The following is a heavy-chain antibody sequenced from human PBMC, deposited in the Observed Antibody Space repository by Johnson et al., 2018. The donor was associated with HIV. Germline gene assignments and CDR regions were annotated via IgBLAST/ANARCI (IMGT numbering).Heavy chain of an antibody. CDR2: IRSNGGST. J-gene: IGHJ3*01. D-gene: IGHD6-13*01. Sequence: VQLVESGGGLVQPGGSLRLSCAASGFTFSSYAMHWVRQAPGKGLESVSAIRSNGGSTYYDNSVKGRFTISRDNSKNTLYLKMGSLRAEDMAVYYCARDQWSSSGTNDAFDFWGQGTMVTFSS. V-gene: IGHV3-64*01. CDR3: ARDQWSSSGTNDAFDF. CDR1: GFTFSSYA.